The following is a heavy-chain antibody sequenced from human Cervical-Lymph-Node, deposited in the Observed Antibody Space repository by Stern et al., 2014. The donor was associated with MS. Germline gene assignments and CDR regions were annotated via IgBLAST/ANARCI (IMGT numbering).Heavy chain of an antibody. V-gene: IGHV3-30*18. J-gene: IGHJ6*02. CDR1: GFTCSSSL. Sequence: VDSGECVVQPAGSLLLSCGVGGFTCSSSLIPWVCQGPGKGREWLACISSDGNSKYYTDSVKGRFSISRDNSKNTLSVQMNRLRAEDTAVSYCAKEKGPSPSNYYYGMDVWGQGTIVTVS. CDR3: AKEKGPSPSNYYYGMDV. CDR2: ISSDGNSK.